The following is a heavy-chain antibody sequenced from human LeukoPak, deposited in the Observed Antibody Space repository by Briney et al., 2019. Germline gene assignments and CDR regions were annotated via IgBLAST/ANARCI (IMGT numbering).Heavy chain of an antibody. CDR1: GFTFSNYW. V-gene: IGHV3-7*01. CDR3: ARGSGIAAPSNYFDY. D-gene: IGHD6-13*01. Sequence: GGSLRLSCEASGFTFSNYWMTWVRQAPGKGLEWVANIKQDGSDENYVDSVKGRFTISRDNGKNSLYLQMNSLRAEDTAVYYCARGSGIAAPSNYFDYWGQGTLVTVSS. J-gene: IGHJ4*02. CDR2: IKQDGSDE.